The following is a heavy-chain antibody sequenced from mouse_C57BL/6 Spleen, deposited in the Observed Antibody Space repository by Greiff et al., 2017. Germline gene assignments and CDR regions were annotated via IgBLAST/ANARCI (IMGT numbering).Heavy chain of an antibody. Sequence: EVHLVESGGGLVQPGESLKLSCESNEYEFPSHDMSWVRKTPEKRLELVAAINSDGGSTYYPDTMERRFIISRDNTKKTLYLQMSSLRSEDTALXYWARRGGLGGYFDFWGTGTTVTVSS. V-gene: IGHV5-2*01. CDR2: INSDGGST. CDR3: ARRGGLGGYFDF. CDR1: EYEFPSHD. D-gene: IGHD2-2*01. J-gene: IGHJ1*03.